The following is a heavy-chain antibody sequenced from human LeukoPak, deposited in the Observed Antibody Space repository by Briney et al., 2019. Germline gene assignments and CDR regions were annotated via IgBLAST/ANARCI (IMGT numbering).Heavy chain of an antibody. V-gene: IGHV1-18*01. CDR2: ISAYNGNT. D-gene: IGHD3-22*01. J-gene: IGHJ5*02. CDR1: GYTFTSYG. CDR3: ARDEYCYDSSGYFFFDP. Sequence: ASVKVSCKASGYTFTSYGISWVRQAPGQGLEWMGWISAYNGNTNYAQKLQGRVTMTTDTSTSTAYMELRSLRSDDTAAYCCARDEYCYDSSGYFFFDPWGQGTLVTVSS.